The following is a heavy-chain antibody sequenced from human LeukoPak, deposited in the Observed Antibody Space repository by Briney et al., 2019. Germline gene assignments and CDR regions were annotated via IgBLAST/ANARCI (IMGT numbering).Heavy chain of an antibody. CDR1: GGSISSYY. J-gene: IGHJ6*03. Sequence: PSETLSLTCTVSGGSISSYYWSWIRQPPGKGLGWIGYIYYSGSTNYNPSLKSRVTISVDTSKNQFSLKLSSVTAADTAVYYCARPARYYYYYMDVWGKGTTVTVSS. CDR2: IYYSGST. V-gene: IGHV4-59*08. CDR3: ARPARYYYYYMDV.